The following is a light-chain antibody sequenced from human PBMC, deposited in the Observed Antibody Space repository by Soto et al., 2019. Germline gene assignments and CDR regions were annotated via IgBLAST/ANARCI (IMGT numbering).Light chain of an antibody. CDR3: QRYFIAPLT. CDR2: WAF. CDR1: QSVLVTPDNKNN. Sequence: DIVMTQSPDSLAVSLGERATINCKSSQSVLVTPDNKNNLAWYQQKPGQPPRLLIYWAFFRESGVPDRFSGSGSGTDFTLTISNLRAEDVAVYYCQRYFIAPLTCGGGTKVEIK. V-gene: IGKV4-1*01. J-gene: IGKJ4*01.